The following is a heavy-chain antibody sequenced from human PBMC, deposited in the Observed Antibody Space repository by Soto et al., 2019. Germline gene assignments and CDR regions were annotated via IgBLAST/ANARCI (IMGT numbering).Heavy chain of an antibody. CDR1: GYTFNSHG. V-gene: IGHV1-18*01. Sequence: QGQLVQSGAEVKKPGASVNVSCKAPGYTFNSHGISWVRQAPGQGLEWMGWISVYDGNTNYAQNFQGRVTMTTDTLTSTAYMELRSLRSDDTAVYYCARPDYYNTGSGAFEIWGQGTMVTVSS. CDR2: ISVYDGNT. D-gene: IGHD3-10*01. J-gene: IGHJ3*02. CDR3: ARPDYYNTGSGAFEI.